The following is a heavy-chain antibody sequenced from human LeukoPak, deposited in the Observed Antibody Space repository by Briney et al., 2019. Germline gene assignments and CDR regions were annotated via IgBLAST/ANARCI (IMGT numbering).Heavy chain of an antibody. J-gene: IGHJ4*02. V-gene: IGHV3-23*01. CDR3: AKDRVHCTNGVCYKGSFDY. CDR2: ISGSGGST. Sequence: QPGGSLRLSCAASGFTFSGYAMSWVRQAPGKGLEWVLAISGSGGSTYYADSVKGRFTISRDNSKNTLYLQMNSLRAEDTAVYYCAKDRVHCTNGVCYKGSFDYWGQGTLVTVSS. D-gene: IGHD2-8*01. CDR1: GFTFSGYA.